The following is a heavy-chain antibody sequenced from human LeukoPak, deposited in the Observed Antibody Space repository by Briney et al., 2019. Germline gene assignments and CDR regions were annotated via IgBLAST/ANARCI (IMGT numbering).Heavy chain of an antibody. V-gene: IGHV3-23*01. J-gene: IGHJ6*02. CDR2: ISGSGGST. CDR3: AAGYCSSTSCPGYYYGMDV. Sequence: PGASLRLSCAASGFTFSSYAMSWVRQAPGKGLEGVSAISGSGGSTYYADFVKGRFTIARNNSKNTLYLQMNSLRAEDTAVYYCAAGYCSSTSCPGYYYGMDVWGQGTTVTVSS. CDR1: GFTFSSYA. D-gene: IGHD2-2*01.